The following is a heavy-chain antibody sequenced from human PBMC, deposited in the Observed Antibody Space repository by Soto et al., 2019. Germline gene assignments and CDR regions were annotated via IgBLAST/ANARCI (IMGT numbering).Heavy chain of an antibody. CDR3: AKALDIVVVVAATFYYYYGMDV. V-gene: IGHV3-23*01. Sequence: EVQLLESGGGLVQPGGSLSLSCAASGFTFSSYAMSWFRQAPGKGLEWVSAISGSGGSTYYPDSVKGRFTISRDNSKNTLYLQMNSLRAEDTAVYYCAKALDIVVVVAATFYYYYGMDVWGQGTTVTVSS. CDR1: GFTFSSYA. CDR2: ISGSGGST. J-gene: IGHJ6*02. D-gene: IGHD2-15*01.